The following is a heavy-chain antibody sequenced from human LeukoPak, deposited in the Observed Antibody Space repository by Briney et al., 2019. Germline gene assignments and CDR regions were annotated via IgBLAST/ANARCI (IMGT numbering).Heavy chain of an antibody. J-gene: IGHJ4*02. CDR3: ASGSCGGGRCYLHPEY. Sequence: GGSLRLSCAASGFTFSSYWMHWVRHAPGKGLVWVSRINNDGSITGYADSVEGRFTISRDNAKNTLFLQMNSLRAEDTAVYYCASGSCGGGRCYLHPEYWGQGTLVTVSS. CDR1: GFTFSSYW. V-gene: IGHV3-74*01. D-gene: IGHD2-15*01. CDR2: INNDGSIT.